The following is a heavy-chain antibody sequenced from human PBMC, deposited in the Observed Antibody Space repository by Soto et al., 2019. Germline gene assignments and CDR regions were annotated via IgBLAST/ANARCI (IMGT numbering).Heavy chain of an antibody. CDR1: GGSFSGYY. D-gene: IGHD3-3*01. V-gene: IGHV4-34*01. CDR3: ARGRPTYYDFWSGQRGFDP. CDR2: INHSGST. Sequence: SETLSLTCAVYGGSFSGYYWSWIRQPPGKGLEWIGEINHSGSTNYNPSLKSQVTISVDTSKNQFSLKLSSVTAADTAVYYCARGRPTYYDFWSGQRGFDPWGQGTLVTVSS. J-gene: IGHJ5*02.